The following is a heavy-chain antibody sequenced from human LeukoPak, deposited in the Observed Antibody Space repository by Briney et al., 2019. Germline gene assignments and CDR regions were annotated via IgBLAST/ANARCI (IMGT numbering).Heavy chain of an antibody. CDR3: AKRARPFGGGFDY. J-gene: IGHJ4*02. Sequence: GGSLRLSCAASGFTVSSSYMSWVRQAPGKGLEWVSVIYSGGRTSYADSVKGRFTVSRDNSKNTLYLQMNSLRAEDTAVYYCAKRARPFGGGFDYWGQGTLVSVSS. D-gene: IGHD3-16*01. CDR1: GFTVSSSY. CDR2: IYSGGRT. V-gene: IGHV3-53*01.